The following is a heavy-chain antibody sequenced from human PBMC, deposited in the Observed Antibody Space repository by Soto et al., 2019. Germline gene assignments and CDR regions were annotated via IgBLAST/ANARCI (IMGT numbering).Heavy chain of an antibody. D-gene: IGHD3-22*01. V-gene: IGHV3-9*01. CDR3: AKDRGYDSSGYPDAFDI. CDR2: ISWNSGSI. Sequence: EVQLVESGGGLVQPGRSLRLSCAASGFTFDDYAMHWVRQAPGKGLERVSGISWNSGSIGYADSVKGRFTISRDNAKNSLYLQMNSLRAEDTALYYCAKDRGYDSSGYPDAFDIWGQGTMVTVSS. CDR1: GFTFDDYA. J-gene: IGHJ3*02.